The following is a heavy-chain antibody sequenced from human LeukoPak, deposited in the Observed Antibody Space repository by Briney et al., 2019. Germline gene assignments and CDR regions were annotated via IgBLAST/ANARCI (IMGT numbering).Heavy chain of an antibody. J-gene: IGHJ6*03. CDR3: ARDGDYLLLSARYYMDV. D-gene: IGHD2-21*02. CDR1: GYTFTGYY. Sequence: ASVKVSCKASGYTFTGYYMHWVRQAPGQGLEWMGWINPNSGGTNYAQKFRGRVTMTRDTSISTVYMELTSLRSDDTAVYFCARDGDYLLLSARYYMDVWGKGTTLIIAS. V-gene: IGHV1-2*02. CDR2: INPNSGGT.